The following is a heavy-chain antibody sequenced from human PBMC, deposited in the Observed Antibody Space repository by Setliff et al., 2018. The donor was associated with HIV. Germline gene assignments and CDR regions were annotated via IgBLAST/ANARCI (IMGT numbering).Heavy chain of an antibody. V-gene: IGHV3-7*01. D-gene: IGHD3-9*01. CDR2: INDDGNKK. J-gene: IGHJ3*02. Sequence: GGSLRLSCAASGFVFSDFWMSWARQAPGKGLEWVANINDDGNKKWYVGSARGRFTISRDNAKNSLFLQMNSLRAEDTAVYYCAKGGRVYDILTGSTWAPDAFDIWGQGTMVTVSS. CDR3: AKGGRVYDILTGSTWAPDAFDI. CDR1: GFVFSDFW.